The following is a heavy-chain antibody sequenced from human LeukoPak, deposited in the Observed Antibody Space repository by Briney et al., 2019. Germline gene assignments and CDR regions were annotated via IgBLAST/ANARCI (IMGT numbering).Heavy chain of an antibody. D-gene: IGHD3-10*01. CDR2: IKQDGSEK. CDR1: GFSFSKYG. J-gene: IGHJ4*02. CDR3: ARGGGPGFD. V-gene: IGHV3-7*01. Sequence: GNSLRLSCAASGFSFSKYGMHWVRQAPGKGLEWVANIKQDGSEKYYVDSVKGRFTISRDNAKNSLYLQMNSLRAEDTAVYYCARGGGPGFDWGQGTLVTVSS.